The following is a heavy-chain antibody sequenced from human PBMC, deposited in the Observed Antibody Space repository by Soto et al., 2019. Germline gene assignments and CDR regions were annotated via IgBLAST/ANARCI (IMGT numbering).Heavy chain of an antibody. V-gene: IGHV3-48*01. Sequence: EVQLVESGGGLVQPGGSLRLSCAASGFTFSSYSMNWVRKAPGKGLEWVSYISSSSSTIYYADSVKGRFTISRDNAKNSLYLQMNSRRAEDTAVYYCARDKGRSPLDYWGQGTLVTVSS. CDR2: ISSSSSTI. D-gene: IGHD2-15*01. CDR1: GFTFSSYS. J-gene: IGHJ4*02. CDR3: ARDKGRSPLDY.